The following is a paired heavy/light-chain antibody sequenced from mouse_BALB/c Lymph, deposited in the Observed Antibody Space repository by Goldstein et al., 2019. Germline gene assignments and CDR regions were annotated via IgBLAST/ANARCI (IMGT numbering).Light chain of an antibody. J-gene: IGKJ1*01. CDR1: QDISNY. V-gene: IGKV10-96*01. CDR3: QQGNTLPWT. Sequence: DIQMTQTTSSLSASLGDRVTISCRASQDISNYLNWYQQKPDGTVKLLIYYTSRLHSGVPSRFSGSGSGTDYSLTISNLEQEDIATYFCQQGNTLPWTFGGGTKLEIK. CDR2: YTS.
Heavy chain of an antibody. D-gene: IGHD1-1*01. CDR3: ARDGDGSSPWPMDY. Sequence: QVQLKESGPGLVAPSQSLSITCTVSGFSLTSYGVHWVRQPPGKGLEWLGVIWAGGSTNYNSALMSRLSISKDNSKSQVFLKMNSLQTDDTAMYYCARDGDGSSPWPMDYWGQGTSVTVSS. J-gene: IGHJ4*01. V-gene: IGHV2-9*02. CDR1: GFSLTSYG. CDR2: IWAGGST.